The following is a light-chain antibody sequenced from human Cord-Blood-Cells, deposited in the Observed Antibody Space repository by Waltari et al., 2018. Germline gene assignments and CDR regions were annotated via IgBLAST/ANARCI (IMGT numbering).Light chain of an antibody. Sequence: EILMTQFPATLSVSPGERATLSCRASQSVSSNLAWYQQKPGQAPRLLIYGASTRATGIPARFSGSGSGTEFTLTISSLQSEDFAVYYCQQYNNWPYSFGQGTKLEIK. J-gene: IGKJ2*03. CDR2: GAS. CDR1: QSVSSN. CDR3: QQYNNWPYS. V-gene: IGKV3-15*01.